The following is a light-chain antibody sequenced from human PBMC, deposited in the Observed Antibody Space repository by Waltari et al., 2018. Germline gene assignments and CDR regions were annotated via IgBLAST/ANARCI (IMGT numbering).Light chain of an antibody. Sequence: EIVMTQSPATLSVSPGERATLSCRASQSVSSNLAWYQQKPGQAPRLLIYGASTRATGIPARVSGSGSGTEFTLTISSLQSEDVAVYYCQQDNNWPLFGGGTKVEIK. CDR2: GAS. V-gene: IGKV3-15*01. CDR3: QQDNNWPL. CDR1: QSVSSN. J-gene: IGKJ4*01.